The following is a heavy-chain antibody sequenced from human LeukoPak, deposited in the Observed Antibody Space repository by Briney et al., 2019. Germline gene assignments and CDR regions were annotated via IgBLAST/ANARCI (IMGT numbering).Heavy chain of an antibody. CDR3: ARVELYCSSTSCYDAADY. V-gene: IGHV3-7*01. Sequence: GGSLRLSCAASGFTFSSYWMGWVRQAPGKGREWVANIKQDGSEKYYVDSVKGRFTISRDNAKNSLYLQMNSLRAEDTAVYYCARVELYCSSTSCYDAADYWGQGTLVTVSS. D-gene: IGHD2-2*01. CDR1: GFTFSSYW. J-gene: IGHJ4*02. CDR2: IKQDGSEK.